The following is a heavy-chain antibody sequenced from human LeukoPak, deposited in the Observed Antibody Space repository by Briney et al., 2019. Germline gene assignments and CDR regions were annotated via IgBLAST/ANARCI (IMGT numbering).Heavy chain of an antibody. CDR1: GYTFTAYY. CDR3: ARTGGSEFSRDY. CDR2: INPNSDCT. V-gene: IGHV1-2*05. J-gene: IGHJ4*02. Sequence: AAVRVSCQSSGYTFTAYYMHWVRQSPGQGLGSMSRINPNSDCTNYSHKFPGMVTMTRYTSNATACMYLCRLRSCYVGVYCCARTGGSEFSRDYWGQGSMVSVSS. D-gene: IGHD1-26*01.